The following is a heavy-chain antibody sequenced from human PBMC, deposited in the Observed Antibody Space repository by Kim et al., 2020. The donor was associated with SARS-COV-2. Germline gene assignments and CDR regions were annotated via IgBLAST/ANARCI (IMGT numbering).Heavy chain of an antibody. CDR1: GYTFTSYG. CDR3: AREGKRCSSTSCYFPKNWFDP. CDR2: ISAYNGNT. V-gene: IGHV1-18*01. J-gene: IGHJ5*02. Sequence: ASVKVSCKASGYTFTSYGISWVRQAPGQGLEWMGWISAYNGNTNYAQKLQGRVTMTTDTSTSTAYMELRSLRSDDTAVYYCAREGKRCSSTSCYFPKNWFDPWGQGTLVTVSS. D-gene: IGHD2-2*01.